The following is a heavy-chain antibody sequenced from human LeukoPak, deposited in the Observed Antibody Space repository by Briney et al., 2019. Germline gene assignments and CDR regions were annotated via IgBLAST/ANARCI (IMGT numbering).Heavy chain of an antibody. V-gene: IGHV4-59*01. CDR1: GGSISSYY. Sequence: SETLSLTCTVSGGSISSYYWSWIRQPPGKGLEWIGYIYYSGSTNYNPSLKSRVTISVDSSKNQFSLKLSSVTAADTAVYYCARELIDYYGSGTPLYYMDVWGKVTTVTVSS. CDR2: IYYSGST. CDR3: ARELIDYYGSGTPLYYMDV. D-gene: IGHD3-10*01. J-gene: IGHJ6*03.